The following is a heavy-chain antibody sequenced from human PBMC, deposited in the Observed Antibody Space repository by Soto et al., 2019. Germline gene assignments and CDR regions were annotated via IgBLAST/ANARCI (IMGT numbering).Heavy chain of an antibody. J-gene: IGHJ4*02. CDR1: GFTFSSYG. V-gene: IGHV3-30*18. CDR3: ANDAAFDY. D-gene: IGHD2-15*01. Sequence: VQLVESGGGVVQPGRSLRLSCAASGFTFSSYGMHWVRQAPGKGLEWVAVISYDGSNKYYADSVKGRFTISRDNSKNTLYLQMNSLRAEDTAVYYCANDAAFDYWGQGTLVTVSS. CDR2: ISYDGSNK.